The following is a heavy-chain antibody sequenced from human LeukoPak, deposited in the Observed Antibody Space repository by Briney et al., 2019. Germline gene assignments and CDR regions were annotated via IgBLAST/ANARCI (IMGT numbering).Heavy chain of an antibody. Sequence: PGGSLRLSCAASGSTFSSYSMNWVRQAPGKGLEWVSSISSSSSYIYYADSVKGRFTISRDNAKNSLYLQMNSLRAEDTAVYYCAREGGEYYYGSGIYWGQGTLVTVSS. V-gene: IGHV3-21*04. CDR2: ISSSSSYI. CDR3: AREGGEYYYGSGIY. J-gene: IGHJ4*02. D-gene: IGHD3-10*01. CDR1: GSTFSSYS.